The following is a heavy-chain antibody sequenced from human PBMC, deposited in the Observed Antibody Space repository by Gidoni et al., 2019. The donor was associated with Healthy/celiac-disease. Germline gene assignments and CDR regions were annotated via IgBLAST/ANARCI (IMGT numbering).Heavy chain of an antibody. CDR1: GFTVSSNY. D-gene: IGHD2-2*01. CDR2: IYSGGST. J-gene: IGHJ6*02. V-gene: IGHV3-53*01. CDR3: ARDSGSVAMPVSGMDV. Sequence: EVQLVESGGGLIQPGGSLRPSCAASGFTVSSNYLRWVRQAPGKGLEWVSVIYSGGSTYYADSVKGRFTISRDNSKNTLYLQMNSLRAEDTAVYYCARDSGSVAMPVSGMDVWGQGTTVTVSS.